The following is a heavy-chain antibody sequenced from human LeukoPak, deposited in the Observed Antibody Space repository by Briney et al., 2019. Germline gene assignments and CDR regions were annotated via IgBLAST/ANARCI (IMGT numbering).Heavy chain of an antibody. J-gene: IGHJ4*02. Sequence: GGSLRLSCAASGFTFSDYAMNWVRQAPGKGLEWVSYISTSSTTIYYADSVKGRFTISRDNARSSLYLQMNSLRAEDTAVYYCARGPYTNGHYFDYWGQGTLATVSS. V-gene: IGHV3-48*04. CDR3: ARGPYTNGHYFDY. CDR1: GFTFSDYA. D-gene: IGHD6-19*01. CDR2: ISTSSTTI.